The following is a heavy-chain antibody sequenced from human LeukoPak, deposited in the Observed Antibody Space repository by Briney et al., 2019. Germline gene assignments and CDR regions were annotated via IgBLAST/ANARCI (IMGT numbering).Heavy chain of an antibody. Sequence: GGSLRLSCAASGFTVSSNYMSWVRQAPGKGLEWVSVIYSGGSTYYADSVKGRFTISRDNSKNTLYLQMNSLRAEDTAVYYCARDREYSYGSSYYYGMDVWGQGTTVTVSS. V-gene: IGHV3-66*01. J-gene: IGHJ6*02. CDR3: ARDREYSYGSSYYYGMDV. CDR1: GFTVSSNY. D-gene: IGHD5-18*01. CDR2: IYSGGST.